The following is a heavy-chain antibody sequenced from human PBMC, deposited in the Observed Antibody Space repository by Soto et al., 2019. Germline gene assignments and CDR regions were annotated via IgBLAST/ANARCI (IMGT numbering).Heavy chain of an antibody. CDR1: SGSISTANW. D-gene: IGHD2-21*02. CDR3: ARRGGGVVLTATTPFDY. V-gene: IGHV4-4*02. CDR2: IYHSGST. Sequence: QVPLQESGPRLVRPSGTLSLTCTVSSGSISTANWWSWVHQPPGRGLEWIGEIYHSGSTNYNLSLKSRVTLSVDKSQNQFSLRLSSVTAADTAMYYCARRGGGVVLTATTPFDYWGQGTLVTVSS. J-gene: IGHJ4*02.